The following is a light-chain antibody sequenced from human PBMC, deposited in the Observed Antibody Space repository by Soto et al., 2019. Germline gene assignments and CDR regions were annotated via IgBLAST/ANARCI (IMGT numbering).Light chain of an antibody. J-gene: IGKJ1*01. Sequence: DIXXXXXXXTLXXXXGXTVTITFRASESISSWLAWYQEKPGKAPNLLIYDASSLESGVPSRFSGSGSGTEFTLTISSLQPDDFATYYCQDYSPYSWTFGQGTKV. CDR3: QDYSPYSWT. V-gene: IGKV1-5*01. CDR2: DAS. CDR1: ESISSW.